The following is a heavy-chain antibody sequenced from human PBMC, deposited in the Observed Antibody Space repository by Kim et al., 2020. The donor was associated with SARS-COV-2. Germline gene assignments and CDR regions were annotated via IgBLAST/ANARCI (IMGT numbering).Heavy chain of an antibody. CDR2: IYHSGST. CDR3: AGPSTGGLYYYYYYGMDV. V-gene: IGHV4-4*02. CDR1: GGSISSSNW. Sequence: SETLSLTCAVSGGSISSSNWWSWVRQPPGKGLEWIGEIYHSGSTNYNPSLKSRVTISVDKSKNQFSLKLSSVTAADTAVYYCAGPSTGGLYYYYYYGMDVWGQGTTVTVSS. J-gene: IGHJ6*02. D-gene: IGHD1-26*01.